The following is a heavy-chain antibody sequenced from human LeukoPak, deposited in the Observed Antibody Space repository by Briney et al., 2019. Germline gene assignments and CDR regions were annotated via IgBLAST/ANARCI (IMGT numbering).Heavy chain of an antibody. CDR3: AHSPDYGDWYFDY. J-gene: IGHJ4*02. CDR1: GFSLSTLRVG. D-gene: IGHD4-17*01. Sequence: SGPTLVNPTQTLTLTCTVSGFSLSTLRVGVGWIRQPPGKALEWLALIFWDDERYSPSLKSRLTITKDTSKNQVVLTMTNMDPVDTATYYCAHSPDYGDWYFDYWGQGTQVTVSS. V-gene: IGHV2-5*02. CDR2: IFWDDE.